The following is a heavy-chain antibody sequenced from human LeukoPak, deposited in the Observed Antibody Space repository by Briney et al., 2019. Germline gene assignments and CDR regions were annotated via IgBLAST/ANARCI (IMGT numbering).Heavy chain of an antibody. CDR1: GYTFTGYY. J-gene: IGHJ3*02. Sequence: GASVKVSCKASGYTFTGYYMHWVRQAPGQGLEWMGWINPNSGGTSYAQKFQGRVTMTRDTSISTAYMELSRLRSDDTAVYYCAREIHFDAFDIWGQGTMVTVSS. CDR3: AREIHFDAFDI. D-gene: IGHD3-3*02. V-gene: IGHV1-2*02. CDR2: INPNSGGT.